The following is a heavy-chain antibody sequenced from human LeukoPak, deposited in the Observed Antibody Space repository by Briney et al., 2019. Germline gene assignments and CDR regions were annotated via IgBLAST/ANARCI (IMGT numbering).Heavy chain of an antibody. J-gene: IGHJ6*03. CDR1: GFTVSSNY. Sequence: GGSLRLSCAASGFTVSSNYMSWVRQAPGKGLEWVSVIYSGGSTYYADSVKGRFTISRDNSKNTLYLQMNSLRAEDTAVYYCVVGELGYYYYYMDVWGKGTTVTISS. D-gene: IGHD3-10*01. CDR2: IYSGGST. V-gene: IGHV3-66*01. CDR3: VVGELGYYYYYMDV.